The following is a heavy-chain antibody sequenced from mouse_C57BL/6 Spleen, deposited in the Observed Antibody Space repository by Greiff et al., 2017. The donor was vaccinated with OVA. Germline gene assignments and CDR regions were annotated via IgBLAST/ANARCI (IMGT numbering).Heavy chain of an antibody. Sequence: EVHLVESGGGLVQPGGSMKLSCVASGFTFSNYWMNWVRQSPEKGLEWVAQIRLKSDNYATHYAESVKGRFTISRDSKSSVYLQMNNLRAEDTGIYYCTAPITTVVAGDYWGQGTTLTVSS. CDR3: TAPITTVVAGDY. J-gene: IGHJ2*01. CDR1: GFTFSNYW. D-gene: IGHD1-1*01. CDR2: IRLKSDNYAT. V-gene: IGHV6-3*01.